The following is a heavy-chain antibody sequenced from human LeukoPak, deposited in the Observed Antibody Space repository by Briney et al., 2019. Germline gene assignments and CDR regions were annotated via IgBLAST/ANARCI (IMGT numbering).Heavy chain of an antibody. CDR2: INHSGST. CDR3: ARAAAAGNWFGP. Sequence: PSETLSLTCVVYGGSFSGYYWSWIRQPPGKGLEWIGEINHSGSTNYNPSLKSRVTISVDTSKNQFSLKLSSVTAADTAVYYCARAAAAGNWFGPWGQGTLVTVSS. J-gene: IGHJ5*02. D-gene: IGHD6-13*01. V-gene: IGHV4-34*01. CDR1: GGSFSGYY.